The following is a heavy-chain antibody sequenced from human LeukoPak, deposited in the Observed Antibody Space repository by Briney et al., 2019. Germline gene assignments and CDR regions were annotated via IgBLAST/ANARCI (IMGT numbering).Heavy chain of an antibody. D-gene: IGHD6-6*01. Sequence: SETLSLTCTVSGGSISSYYWSWIRQPPGRGLEWIGYIYYSGSTNYNPSLKSRVTISVDTSKNQFSLKLSSVTAADTAVYYCARVPYSSSSQFDYWGQGTLVTVSS. CDR1: GGSISSYY. J-gene: IGHJ4*02. CDR2: IYYSGST. CDR3: ARVPYSSSSQFDY. V-gene: IGHV4-59*01.